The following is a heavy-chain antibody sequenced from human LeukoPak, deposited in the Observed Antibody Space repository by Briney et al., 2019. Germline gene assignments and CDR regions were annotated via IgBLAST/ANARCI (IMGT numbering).Heavy chain of an antibody. J-gene: IGHJ4*02. D-gene: IGHD3-22*01. CDR2: IRYDGSNK. V-gene: IGHV3-30*02. Sequence: PGGSLRLSCAASGFTFSSYGMHWVRQAPGKGLEWVAFIRYDGSNKYYADSVKGRFTISRDNSKNTLYLQMNSLRADDTAVYYCARDRYYYDSSGYSDYWGQGTLVTVSS. CDR3: ARDRYYYDSSGYSDY. CDR1: GFTFSSYG.